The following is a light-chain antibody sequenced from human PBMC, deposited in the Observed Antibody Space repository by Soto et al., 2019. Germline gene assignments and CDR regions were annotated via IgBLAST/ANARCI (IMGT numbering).Light chain of an antibody. CDR1: QSVSST. V-gene: IGKV3-15*01. CDR2: GAS. CDR3: QQYNDWLT. J-gene: IGKJ4*01. Sequence: ETLMTQSPATLSVSPGARATLYCRASQSVSSTVAWYQQRPGQAPRLLIYGASTRATGIPARFSGSGSGTEFTLTISSLQSEDFAVYYCQQYNDWLTFGGGTKVDIK.